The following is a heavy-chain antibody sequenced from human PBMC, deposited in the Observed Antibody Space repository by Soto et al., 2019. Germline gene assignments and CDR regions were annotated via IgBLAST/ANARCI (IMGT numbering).Heavy chain of an antibody. V-gene: IGHV4-34*01. CDR2: INHSGST. CDR1: GGSFSGYY. Sequence: SETLSLTCAVYGGSFSGYYWSWIHQPPGKGLEWIGEINHSGSTNYNPSLKSRVTISVDTSKNQFSLKLSSVTAADTAVYYCARNRPRGYSYGLSAGMDVWGQGTTVTVSS. CDR3: ARNRPRGYSYGLSAGMDV. J-gene: IGHJ6*02. D-gene: IGHD5-18*01.